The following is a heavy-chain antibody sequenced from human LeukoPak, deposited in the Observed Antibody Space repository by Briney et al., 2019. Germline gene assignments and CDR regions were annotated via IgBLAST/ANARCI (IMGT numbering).Heavy chain of an antibody. CDR2: ISGSGGST. CDR3: ASHDAYYYDSSGYTRANWFDP. V-gene: IGHV3-23*01. D-gene: IGHD3-22*01. J-gene: IGHJ5*02. CDR1: GFTFSSYA. Sequence: GGSLRLSCAASGFTFSSYAMSWVRQAPGKGLEWVSAISGSGGSTYYADSVKGRFTISRDNAKNSLYLQMNSLRAEDTAVYYCASHDAYYYDSSGYTRANWFDPWGQGTLVTVSS.